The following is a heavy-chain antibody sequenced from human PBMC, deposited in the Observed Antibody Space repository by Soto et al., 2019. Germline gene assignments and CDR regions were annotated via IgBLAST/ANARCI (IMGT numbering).Heavy chain of an antibody. D-gene: IGHD3-9*01. V-gene: IGHV1-69*02. CDR3: ARAPYDILTGYYRGGFDY. J-gene: IGHJ4*02. CDR2: IIPILGIA. CDR1: GGTFSSYT. Sequence: SVKVSCKASGGTFSSYTISWVRQAPGQGLEWMGRIIPILGIANYAQKFQGRVTITADKSTSTAYMELSSLRSEDTAVYYCARAPYDILTGYYRGGFDYWGQGTLVTVSS.